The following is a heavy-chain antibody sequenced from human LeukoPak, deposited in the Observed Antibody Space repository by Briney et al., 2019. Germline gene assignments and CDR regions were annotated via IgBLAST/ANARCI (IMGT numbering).Heavy chain of an antibody. CDR2: ISSSGSTI. CDR3: ARDQDTAMVLFDY. J-gene: IGHJ4*02. D-gene: IGHD5-18*01. Sequence: GGSLRLSCAASGFTFSDYYMSWIRQAPGKGLEWVSHISSSGSTIYYADSVKGRFTISRDNAKNSLYLQMNSLRAEDTAVYYCARDQDTAMVLFDYWGQGTLVTVSS. CDR1: GFTFSDYY. V-gene: IGHV3-11*04.